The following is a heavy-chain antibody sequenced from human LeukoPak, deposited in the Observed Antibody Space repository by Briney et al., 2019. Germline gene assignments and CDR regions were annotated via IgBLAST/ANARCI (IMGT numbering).Heavy chain of an antibody. Sequence: PGRSLRLSCAASGFTFDDYAMHWVWQAPGKGLEWVSGISWNSGSIGYADSVKGRFTISRDNAKNSLYLQMNSLRAEDTALYYCAKGSSYGSGSYYNYWGQGTLVTVSS. J-gene: IGHJ4*02. CDR1: GFTFDDYA. CDR2: ISWNSGSI. CDR3: AKGSSYGSGSYYNY. V-gene: IGHV3-9*01. D-gene: IGHD3-10*01.